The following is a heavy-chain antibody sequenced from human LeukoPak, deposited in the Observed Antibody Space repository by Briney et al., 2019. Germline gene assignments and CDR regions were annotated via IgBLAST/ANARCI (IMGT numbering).Heavy chain of an antibody. Sequence: PSETLSLTCTVSGGSISSGGYYWSWIRQHPGKGLEWIGYIYYSGSTYYNPSLKSRVTISVDTSKNQFSLKLSSVTAADTAVYYCAREGYCTNGVCSLDPWGQGTLVTVSS. CDR2: IYYSGST. V-gene: IGHV4-31*03. J-gene: IGHJ5*02. CDR1: GGSISSGGYY. D-gene: IGHD2-8*01. CDR3: AREGYCTNGVCSLDP.